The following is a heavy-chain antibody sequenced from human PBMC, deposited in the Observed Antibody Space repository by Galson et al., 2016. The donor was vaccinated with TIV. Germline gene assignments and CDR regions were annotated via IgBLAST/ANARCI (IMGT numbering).Heavy chain of an antibody. J-gene: IGHJ3*02. CDR3: TRAAGKNGASCYATCETFDI. V-gene: IGHV6-1*01. CDR1: GDSVSSDSAA. CDR2: TYYRSRWYY. D-gene: IGHD2-2*01. Sequence: CAISGDSVSSDSAAWNWVRQSPSRGLEWLGRTYYRSRWYYDYKVSVKSRITINPDTCKNKSSLQLNSVTPEDTAVYYCTRAAGKNGASCYATCETFDIWGQGTMVTVSS.